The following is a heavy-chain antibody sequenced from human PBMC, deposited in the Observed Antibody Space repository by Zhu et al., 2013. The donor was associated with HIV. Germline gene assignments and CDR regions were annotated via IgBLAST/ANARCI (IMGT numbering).Heavy chain of an antibody. CDR2: ISPNKNGT. CDR3: ALTYKSGFLDY. Sequence: VQLRQSGSEMKMPGSAVKISCRVSGYTFTEHRIYWVRQAPGQGLEWLGWISPNKNGTVYAPRFKGRVTVTRDTSISTAYMDLSSLRTDDTAVYYCALTYKSGFLDYWGQGTLVTVSS. J-gene: IGHJ4*02. V-gene: IGHV1-2*02. CDR1: GYTFTEHR. D-gene: IGHD5-12*01.